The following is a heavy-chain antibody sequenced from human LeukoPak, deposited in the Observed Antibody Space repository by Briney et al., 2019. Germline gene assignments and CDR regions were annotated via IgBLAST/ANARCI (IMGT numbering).Heavy chain of an antibody. CDR1: GGSFSGYY. Sequence: PSETLSLTCAVYGGSFSGYYWSWIRQPPGRGLEWIGYIYYSGSTNYNPSLKSRVTMSVDTSKKQLSLKLKSVTAADTAVYYCARGDYYESSGYYYFDYWGQGTLVTVSS. CDR2: IYYSGST. CDR3: ARGDYYESSGYYYFDY. J-gene: IGHJ4*02. D-gene: IGHD3-22*01. V-gene: IGHV4-59*01.